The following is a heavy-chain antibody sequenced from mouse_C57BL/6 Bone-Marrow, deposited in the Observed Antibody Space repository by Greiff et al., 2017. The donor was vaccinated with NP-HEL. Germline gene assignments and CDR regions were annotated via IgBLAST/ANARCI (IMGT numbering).Heavy chain of an antibody. CDR2: IDPEDGET. Sequence: EVQLQQSGAELVKPGASVKLSCTASGFNFKDYYMHWVKQRTEQGLEWIGRIDPEDGETKYAPRFQGKATMTADTSSNTAYMQLSSLTSEDTAVYYCASRRGYIDVGDTGTTVTVTS. V-gene: IGHV14-2*01. J-gene: IGHJ1*03. CDR3: ASRRGYIDV. CDR1: GFNFKDYY.